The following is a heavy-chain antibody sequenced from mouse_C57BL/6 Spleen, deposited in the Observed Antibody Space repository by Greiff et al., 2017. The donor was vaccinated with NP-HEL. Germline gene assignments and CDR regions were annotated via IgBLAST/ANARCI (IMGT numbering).Heavy chain of an antibody. D-gene: IGHD4-1*01. J-gene: IGHJ3*01. V-gene: IGHV5-17*01. Sequence: EVQVVESGGGLVKPGGSLKLSCAASGFTFSDYGMHWVRQAPEKGLEWVAYISSGSSTIYYADTVKGRFTISRDNAKNTLFLQMTSLRSEDTAMYYCARAGTEAWFAYWGQGTLVTVSA. CDR2: ISSGSSTI. CDR3: ARAGTEAWFAY. CDR1: GFTFSDYG.